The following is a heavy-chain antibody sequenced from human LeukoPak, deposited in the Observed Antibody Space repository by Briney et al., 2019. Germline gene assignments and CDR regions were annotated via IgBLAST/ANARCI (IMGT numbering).Heavy chain of an antibody. J-gene: IGHJ4*02. CDR1: GGSITSSFSY. V-gene: IGHV4-39*01. D-gene: IGHD3-22*01. CDR2: IYYSGST. Sequence: SETLSLTCSVSGGSITSSFSYWGWIRQPPGKGLEWIANIYYSGSTYYNPSPKSRVTISVDTSKNQFSLKLSSVTAADTAVYYCARLAVEITMIVVVIPYYFDYWGQGTLVTVSS. CDR3: ARLAVEITMIVVVIPYYFDY.